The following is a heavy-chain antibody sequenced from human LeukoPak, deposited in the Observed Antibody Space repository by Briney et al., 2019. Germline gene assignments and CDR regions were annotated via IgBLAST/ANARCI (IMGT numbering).Heavy chain of an antibody. Sequence: GGSLRLSCAASGFTFSSFAMSWVRQAPGKGPEWVSTISGSGGTTYYADSVEGRFTISRDNSENTLYLQVNSLRAEDTAVYYCAKDRFSIGSSSDYWGQGTLVTVSS. CDR2: ISGSGGTT. CDR1: GFTFSSFA. CDR3: AKDRFSIGSSSDY. D-gene: IGHD3-3*01. V-gene: IGHV3-23*01. J-gene: IGHJ4*02.